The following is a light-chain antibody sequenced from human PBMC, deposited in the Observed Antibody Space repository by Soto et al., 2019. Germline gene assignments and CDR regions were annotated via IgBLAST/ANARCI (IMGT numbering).Light chain of an antibody. CDR1: QGITNY. Sequence: MPITHSPFSLSASVSDTVTLNCRASQGITNYLAWYQQKPGKVPKLLFYVASTLQSGVPSRFSGTGSGPDFTLTISTLQPDDFATYYCQQYNSVSLLTHGGGSKVDIK. V-gene: IGKV1-27*01. CDR3: QQYNSVSLLT. CDR2: VAS. J-gene: IGKJ4*01.